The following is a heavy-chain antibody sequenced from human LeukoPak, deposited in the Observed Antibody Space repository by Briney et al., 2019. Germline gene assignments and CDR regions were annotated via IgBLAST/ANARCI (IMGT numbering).Heavy chain of an antibody. V-gene: IGHV1-2*02. Sequence: ASVKVSCKASGYTFIGYYMHWVRQAPGQGLEWMGWINPNSGDTNYAQKFQGRVTMTRDTSISTAYMELSRLRSGDTAVYYCAKLDLAEGGYYFEYWGQGTMVTVSS. CDR3: AKLDLAEGGYYFEY. D-gene: IGHD3-16*01. J-gene: IGHJ4*02. CDR1: GYTFIGYY. CDR2: INPNSGDT.